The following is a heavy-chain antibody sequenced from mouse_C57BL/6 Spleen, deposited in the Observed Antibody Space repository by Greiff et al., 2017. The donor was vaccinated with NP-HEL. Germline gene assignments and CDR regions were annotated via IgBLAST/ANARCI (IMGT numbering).Heavy chain of an antibody. V-gene: IGHV5-17*01. J-gene: IGHJ3*01. Sequence: EVKLVESGGGLVKPGGSLKLSCAASGFTFSDYGMHWVRQAPEKGLEWVAYISSGSSTIYYADTVKGRFTISRDNAKNTLFLQMTSLRSEDTAMYYCARNYDYDDFFAYWGQGTLVTVSA. D-gene: IGHD2-4*01. CDR1: GFTFSDYG. CDR3: ARNYDYDDFFAY. CDR2: ISSGSSTI.